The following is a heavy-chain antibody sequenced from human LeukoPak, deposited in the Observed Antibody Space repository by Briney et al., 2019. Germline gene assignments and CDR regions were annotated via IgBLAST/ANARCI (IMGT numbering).Heavy chain of an antibody. CDR1: GFTFSSYW. D-gene: IGHD2-2*01. CDR3: AKGGTGYCSSTSCLYYFDY. V-gene: IGHV3-74*01. J-gene: IGHJ4*02. Sequence: PGGSLRLSCAASGFTFSSYWMHWVRQAPGKGLVWVSRINSDGSSTSYADSVKGRFTISRDNAKNTLYLQMNSLRAEDTAVYYCAKGGTGYCSSTSCLYYFDYWGQGTLVTVSS. CDR2: INSDGSST.